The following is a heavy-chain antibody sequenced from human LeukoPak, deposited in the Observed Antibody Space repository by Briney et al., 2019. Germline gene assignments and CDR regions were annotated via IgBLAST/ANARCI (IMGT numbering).Heavy chain of an antibody. V-gene: IGHV4-61*01. J-gene: IGHJ3*02. D-gene: IGHD2-2*03. Sequence: PSETLSLTCTVSGGSVSSGRYYWRWIRQPPGKELKCIGYIYYSGSTNYNPSLKSRVTISVDTSKNQFSLKLSSVTAADTAVYYCARDRSSSGYCSSTSCYDDAFDIWGQGTMVTVSS. CDR2: IYYSGST. CDR3: ARDRSSSGYCSSTSCYDDAFDI. CDR1: GGSVSSGRYY.